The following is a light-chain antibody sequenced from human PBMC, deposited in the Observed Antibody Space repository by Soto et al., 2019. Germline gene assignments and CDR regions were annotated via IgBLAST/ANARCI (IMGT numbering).Light chain of an antibody. Sequence: SVLTPPPSASWTPRQRGTISCSGSSSSIGSNYVSWYQQLPGTAPKLLIYDNNKRPSGIPDRFSGSKSGASATLGITGLQTGDEADYYCGTWDSSLSAYVFGTGTKV. CDR2: DNN. V-gene: IGLV1-51*01. J-gene: IGLJ1*01. CDR3: GTWDSSLSAYV. CDR1: SSSIGSNY.